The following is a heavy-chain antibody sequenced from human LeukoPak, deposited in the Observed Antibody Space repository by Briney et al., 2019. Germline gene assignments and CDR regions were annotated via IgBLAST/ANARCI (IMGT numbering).Heavy chain of an antibody. V-gene: IGHV3-23*01. CDR1: GFTFTSYV. CDR2: VGGGGDYT. J-gene: IGHJ4*02. CDR3: VRRTASDF. Sequence: GGFLRLSCAASGFTFTSYVMSWVRQAPGKGLEWVASVGGGGDYTYYSDSVKGRFTISRDNSENTVYLQMKSLRAEDTAVYYCVRRTASDFWGQGALVTVSS. D-gene: IGHD2-21*02.